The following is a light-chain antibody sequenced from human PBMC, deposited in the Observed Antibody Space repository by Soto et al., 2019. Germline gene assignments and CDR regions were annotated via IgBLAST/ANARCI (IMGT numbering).Light chain of an antibody. CDR1: QDLTGY. J-gene: IGKJ2*01. Sequence: DIQMTQSPSSLAASVGDRVTITCQASQDLTGYLNWYQQKPGKAPKVLIYDTTTLEEGVPSRFSGSGSGTDFTFTINSLPPEDVATYSCQQYVSLPYTFGQGTKLEIK. CDR2: DTT. V-gene: IGKV1-33*01. CDR3: QQYVSLPYT.